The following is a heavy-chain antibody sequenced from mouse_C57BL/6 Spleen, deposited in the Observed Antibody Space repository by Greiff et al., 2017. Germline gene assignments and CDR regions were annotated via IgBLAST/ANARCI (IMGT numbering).Heavy chain of an antibody. D-gene: IGHD1-1*01. V-gene: IGHV14-3*01. CDR1: GFNIKNTY. J-gene: IGHJ4*01. CDR3: ASYYGSSYNYAMDY. CDR2: IDPANGNT. Sequence: EVKLVESVAELVRPGASVKLSCTASGFNIKNTYMHWVKQRPEQGLEWIGRIDPANGNTKYAPKFQGKATITADTSSNTAYLQLSSLTSEDTAIYYCASYYGSSYNYAMDYWGQGTSVTVSS.